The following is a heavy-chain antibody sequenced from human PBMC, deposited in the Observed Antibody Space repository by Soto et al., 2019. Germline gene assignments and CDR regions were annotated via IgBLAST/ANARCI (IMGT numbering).Heavy chain of an antibody. Sequence: QITLKESGPTLVEPTQTLTLTCTYSGFSLRTTGVGVGWIRQPLGKALEWLGIIYWNDDKRYSPSLKNRLTLTSDISKSQVVLTMTNMDPVDTATYYCAHTWGLPFDYWGQGTLVIVSS. D-gene: IGHD3-16*01. V-gene: IGHV2-5*01. CDR1: GFSLRTTGVG. J-gene: IGHJ4*02. CDR3: AHTWGLPFDY. CDR2: IYWNDDK.